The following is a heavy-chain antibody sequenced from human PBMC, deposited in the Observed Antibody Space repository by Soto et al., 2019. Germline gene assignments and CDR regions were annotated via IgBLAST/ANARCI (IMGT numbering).Heavy chain of an antibody. CDR3: ARVLRNHKPGFDY. D-gene: IGHD4-4*01. J-gene: IGHJ4*02. V-gene: IGHV1-69*06. Sequence: ASVKVSCKASGVTFSSYAISWVRQAPGQGLEWMGGIIPIFGTANYAQKFQGRVTITADKSTSTAYMELSSLRSEDTAVYYCARVLRNHKPGFDYWGQGTLVTVSS. CDR1: GVTFSSYA. CDR2: IIPIFGTA.